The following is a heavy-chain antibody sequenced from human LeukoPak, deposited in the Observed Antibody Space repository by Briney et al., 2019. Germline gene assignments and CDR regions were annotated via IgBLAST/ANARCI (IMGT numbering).Heavy chain of an antibody. CDR2: IQTAGDT. CDR1: GFTFSNSD. J-gene: IGHJ3*02. Sequence: HPGGSLRLSCAASGFTFSNSDMHWVRQVPGKGLEWVALIQTAGDTYYPASVKGRFTISRENAKNSFYLQMNSLRAEDTAVYYCARDSRPGYGGAHDIWGPGTMVTVSS. CDR3: ARDSRPGYGGAHDI. V-gene: IGHV3-13*01. D-gene: IGHD5-12*01.